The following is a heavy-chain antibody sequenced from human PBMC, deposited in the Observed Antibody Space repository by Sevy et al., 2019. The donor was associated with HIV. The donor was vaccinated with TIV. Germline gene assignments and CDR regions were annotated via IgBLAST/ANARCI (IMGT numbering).Heavy chain of an antibody. Sequence: GGSLRLSCAASGFTFSSYGMHWVRQAPGKGLEWVALIWYDGTNKYYADSVKGRFTISRDNSKNTLYLQMNSLRAEDTAVYYCASGAYYNASQSQNFDYWGPGTLVTVS. CDR3: ASGAYYNASQSQNFDY. CDR1: GFTFSSYG. CDR2: IWYDGTNK. V-gene: IGHV3-33*01. J-gene: IGHJ4*02. D-gene: IGHD3-10*01.